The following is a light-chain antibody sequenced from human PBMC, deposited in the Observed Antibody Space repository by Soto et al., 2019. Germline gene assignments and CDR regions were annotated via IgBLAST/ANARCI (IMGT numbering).Light chain of an antibody. V-gene: IGLV2-14*01. CDR2: EVS. Sequence: QSALTQPPSASGSPGQSVTISCTGTSSDVGGYNYVSWYQQHPGKAPKLMIYEVSNRPSGVSNRFSGSKSGNTASLTISGLQAEDEADYYCSSYTSSSTSVFGTGTKLTVL. CDR3: SSYTSSSTSV. J-gene: IGLJ1*01. CDR1: SSDVGGYNY.